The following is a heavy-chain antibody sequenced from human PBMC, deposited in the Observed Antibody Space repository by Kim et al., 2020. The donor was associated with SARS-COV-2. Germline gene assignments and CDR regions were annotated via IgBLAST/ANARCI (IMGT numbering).Heavy chain of an antibody. CDR3: ARGGGHSITVVQFGRYDYYLDV. CDR2: MNPNSGNT. V-gene: IGHV1-8*01. J-gene: IGHJ6*03. D-gene: IGHD3-10*01. CDR1: GYTFTSYD. Sequence: ASVKVSCKASGYTFTSYDINWVRQATGQGLEWMGWMNPNSGNTGYAQKFQGRVTMTRNTSISTAYMELSSLRSEDTAVYYCARGGGHSITVVQFGRYDYYLDVCGKGTTLTVS.